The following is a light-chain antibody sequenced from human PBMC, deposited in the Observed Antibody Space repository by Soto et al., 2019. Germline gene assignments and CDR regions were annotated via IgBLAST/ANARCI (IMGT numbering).Light chain of an antibody. Sequence: ELVLTQSPGTLSLSPGHRATLSCRASQTFVSTYLAWYQQKPGQAPRLLIYDASNRATGIPDRFSGSGSGPDFTLTISRLEPEDFAVYYCQQYDNWPWTFGQGTKVEIK. CDR2: DAS. CDR3: QQYDNWPWT. CDR1: QTFVSTY. V-gene: IGKV3-20*01. J-gene: IGKJ1*01.